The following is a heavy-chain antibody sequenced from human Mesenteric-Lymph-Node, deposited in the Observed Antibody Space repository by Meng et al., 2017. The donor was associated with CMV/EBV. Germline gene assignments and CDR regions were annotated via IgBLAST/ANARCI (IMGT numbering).Heavy chain of an antibody. J-gene: IGHJ4*02. Sequence: GGSLRLSCAASGFTFSNNAMGWVRQAPGKGLEWVSSISGGGDYSYYADSVKGRFTLSRDNSKNTLYLQMNSLRTKDTALYYCVSAKGISVFGMVSLFDYWGQGTLVTVSS. CDR3: VSAKGISVFGMVSLFDY. D-gene: IGHD3-3*01. CDR1: GFTFSNNA. CDR2: ISGGGDYS. V-gene: IGHV3-23*01.